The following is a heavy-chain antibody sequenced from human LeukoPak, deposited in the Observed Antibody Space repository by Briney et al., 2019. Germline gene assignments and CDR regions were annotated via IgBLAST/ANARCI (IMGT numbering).Heavy chain of an antibody. J-gene: IGHJ6*02. CDR1: GYTFTSYG. V-gene: IGHV1-18*01. Sequence: ASVKVSCKASGYTFTSYGISWVRQAPGQGPEWMGWISAYNGNTNYAQKLQGRVTMTTDTSTSTAYMELRSLRSDDTAVYYCARSSRGGYCSSTSCYDYYYGMDVWGQGTTVTVSS. CDR3: ARSSRGGYCSSTSCYDYYYGMDV. CDR2: ISAYNGNT. D-gene: IGHD2-2*01.